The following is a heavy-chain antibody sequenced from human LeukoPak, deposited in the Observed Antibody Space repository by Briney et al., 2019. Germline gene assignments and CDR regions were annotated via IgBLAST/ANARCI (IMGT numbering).Heavy chain of an antibody. J-gene: IGHJ4*02. CDR1: GGSFSGYY. D-gene: IGHD2-8*01. Sequence: SETLSLTCAVYGGSFSGYYWSWIRQPPGEGLEWIGEINHSGSTNYNPSLKSRVATSVDTSKNQFSLKLSSVTAADTAVYYCARGGAAYCTNGVCYPFDYWGQGTLVTVSS. CDR2: INHSGST. V-gene: IGHV4-34*01. CDR3: ARGGAAYCTNGVCYPFDY.